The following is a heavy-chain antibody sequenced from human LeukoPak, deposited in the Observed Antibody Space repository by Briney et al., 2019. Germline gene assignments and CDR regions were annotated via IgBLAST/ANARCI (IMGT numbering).Heavy chain of an antibody. CDR2: IGYGGADS. CDR3: ARHVVAVGFDY. D-gene: IGHD3-22*01. J-gene: IGHJ4*02. V-gene: IGHV3-23*01. CDR1: GFTLSSYE. Sequence: PGGSLRLSCTVSGFTLSSYEMTWFRQAPGKGLEWVSSIGYGGADSHYADSVKGRFTISRDNSKNTLYLQLSSLRADDTAVYYCARHVVAVGFDYWGQGTLVTVSS.